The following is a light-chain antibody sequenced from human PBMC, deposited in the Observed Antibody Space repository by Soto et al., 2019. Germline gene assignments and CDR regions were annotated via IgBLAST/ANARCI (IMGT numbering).Light chain of an antibody. V-gene: IGKV3-15*01. Sequence: EIVLTQPPVTLSVSPGERATLSCKTSQIVGTNLAWYQQKPGQAPRLLMYGAFIRAPGFPVRFRGTGSGSEFTLTISSLQSEDGALYYCQQYDKWPYTFGQGTNLEIK. CDR3: QQYDKWPYT. CDR1: QIVGTN. CDR2: GAF. J-gene: IGKJ2*01.